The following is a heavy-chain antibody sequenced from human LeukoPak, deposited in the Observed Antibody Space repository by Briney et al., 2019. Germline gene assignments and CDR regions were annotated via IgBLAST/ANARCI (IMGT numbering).Heavy chain of an antibody. D-gene: IGHD5-18*01. Sequence: ASVKVSCKASGYTFSSYGISWVRQAPGQGLEWMGWISAYNGNTNYAQKLQGRVTMTTDTSTSTAYMELRSLRSDDTAVYYCARVHSYGDAFDIWGQGTMVTVSS. CDR3: ARVHSYGDAFDI. CDR2: ISAYNGNT. J-gene: IGHJ3*02. V-gene: IGHV1-18*01. CDR1: GYTFSSYG.